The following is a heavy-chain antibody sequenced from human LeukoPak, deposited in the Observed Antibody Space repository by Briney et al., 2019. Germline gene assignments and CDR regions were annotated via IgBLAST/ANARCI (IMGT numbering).Heavy chain of an antibody. CDR2: IYTSGTT. CDR1: GASISSYY. V-gene: IGHV4-4*07. D-gene: IGHD3-10*01. J-gene: IGHJ5*02. CDR3: ARGGRMVRGVIYNWFDP. Sequence: SGTLSLTCTVSGASISSYYWSWIRQSAGKGLEWIGLIYTSGTTNYNPSLKSRVTMSVDTSKNQFSLKLSSVTAADTAVYYCARGGRMVRGVIYNWFDPWGQGTLVTVSS.